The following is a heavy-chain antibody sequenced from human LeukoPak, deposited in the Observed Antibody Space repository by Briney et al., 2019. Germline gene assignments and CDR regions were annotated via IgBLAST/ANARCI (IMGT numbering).Heavy chain of an antibody. D-gene: IGHD3-3*01. V-gene: IGHV3-30*03. J-gene: IGHJ4*02. CDR3: ARDGNYDFWSGYYEDY. CDR1: GFNFNNYG. Sequence: GGSLRLSCVASGFNFNNYGMNWVRQAPGKGLEWVAVISYDGGTKYYADSVKGRFTISRDSSKNTLFLQMHSLRAEDTAVYYCARDGNYDFWSGYYEDYWGQGTLVTVSS. CDR2: ISYDGGTK.